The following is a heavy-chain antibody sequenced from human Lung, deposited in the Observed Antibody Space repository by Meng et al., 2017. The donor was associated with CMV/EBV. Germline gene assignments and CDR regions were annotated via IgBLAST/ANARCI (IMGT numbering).Heavy chain of an antibody. CDR2: IYYSGST. V-gene: IGHV4-59*01. CDR3: ARNSPAAPHYYYYGMDV. D-gene: IGHD2-2*01. CDR1: GGSISSYY. J-gene: IGHJ6*02. Sequence: LXXTVSGGSISSYYWSWIRQPPGKGLEWIGYIYYSGSTNYNPSLKSRVTISVDTSKNQFSLKLSSVTAADTAVYYCARNSPAAPHYYYYGMDVWGQGXTVTVSS.